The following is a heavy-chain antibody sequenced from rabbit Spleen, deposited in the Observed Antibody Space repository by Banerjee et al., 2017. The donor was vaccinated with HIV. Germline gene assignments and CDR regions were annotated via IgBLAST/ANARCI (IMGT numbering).Heavy chain of an antibody. CDR1: GFSFSSTYY. J-gene: IGHJ4*01. CDR3: TRGVAVGYGGDVGYGYYFNL. V-gene: IGHV1S45*01. D-gene: IGHD6-1*01. Sequence: QEQLVESGGGLVQPEGSLTLTCTASGFSFSSTYYMCWVRQAPGKGLEWIACIYTGSSGRTYYASWAKGRFTISKTSSTTVTLQLNSLTAADTATYFCTRGVAVGYGGDVGYGYYFNLWGPGTLVTVS. CDR2: IYTGSSGRT.